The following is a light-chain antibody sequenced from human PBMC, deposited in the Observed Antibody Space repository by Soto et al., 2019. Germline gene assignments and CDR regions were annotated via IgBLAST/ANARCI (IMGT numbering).Light chain of an antibody. CDR3: CSYAGSYTHV. Sequence: QSALTQPRSVSGSPGQSVTISCTGTSSDVGGYNYVSWYQQHPGKAPKLMIYDVSKRPSGVPDRFSGSTSGNTASLTISGLQAEDEADYYCCSYAGSYTHVFGTGTKVTVL. CDR1: SSDVGGYNY. V-gene: IGLV2-11*01. CDR2: DVS. J-gene: IGLJ1*01.